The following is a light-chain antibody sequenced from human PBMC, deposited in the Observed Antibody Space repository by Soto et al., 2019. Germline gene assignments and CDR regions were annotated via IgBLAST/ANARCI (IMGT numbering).Light chain of an antibody. V-gene: IGKV4-1*01. CDR1: RSVLYPSDKRNY. CDR2: WAS. J-gene: IGKJ2*01. CDR3: QQYYETPHT. Sequence: DIVTTQSPDSLAVSLGVRATITCKSSRSVLYPSDKRNYLAWYQQKPGQPPKLLLYWASTRESGVPARFTGSGSGTDFTLTINSLQAEDVAIYFCQQYYETPHTFGQGTKLEL.